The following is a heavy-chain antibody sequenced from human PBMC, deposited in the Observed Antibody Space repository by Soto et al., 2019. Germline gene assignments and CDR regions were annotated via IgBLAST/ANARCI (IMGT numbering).Heavy chain of an antibody. V-gene: IGHV3-7*04. J-gene: IGHJ4*02. CDR1: GFTFSSYW. CDR2: IKQDGSEK. CDR3: ARGDGDCTNGVCYTLLFDY. D-gene: IGHD2-8*01. Sequence: EVQLVESGGGLVQPGGSLRLSCAASGFTFSSYWMSWVRQAPGKGLEWVANIKQDGSEKYYVDSVKGRFTISRDNAKNSLYLKMNSLRAEDTAVYYCARGDGDCTNGVCYTLLFDYWGQGTLVTVSS.